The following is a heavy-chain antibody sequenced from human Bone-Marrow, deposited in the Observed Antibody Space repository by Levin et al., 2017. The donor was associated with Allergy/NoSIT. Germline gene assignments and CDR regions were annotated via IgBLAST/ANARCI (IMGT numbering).Heavy chain of an antibody. CDR2: IYYSGST. J-gene: IGHJ5*02. V-gene: IGHV4-59*01. D-gene: IGHD5-24*01. CDR1: GGSISSYY. Sequence: SETLSLTCTVSGGSISSYYWSWIRQPPGKGLEWIGYIYYSGSTNYNPSLKSRVTISVDTSKNQFSLKLSSVTAADTAVYYCARSGSEMATIEYNWFDPWGQGTLVTVSS. CDR3: ARSGSEMATIEYNWFDP.